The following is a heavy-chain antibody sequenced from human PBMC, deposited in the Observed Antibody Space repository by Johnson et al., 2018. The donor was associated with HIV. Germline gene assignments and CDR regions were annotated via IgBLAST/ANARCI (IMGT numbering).Heavy chain of an antibody. CDR1: GFTFSNYA. V-gene: IGHV3-20*04. D-gene: IGHD6-19*01. CDR2: ISWNGGNT. J-gene: IGHJ3*02. Sequence: VQLVESGGGVVQPVRSLRLSCAASGFTFSNYAMHWVRQAPGKGLEWVSGISWNGGNTDYADSVKGRFTISRDNAKNSLYLQMNSLRAEDTALYFCAREPVAGPGRNAFDIWGQGTMVTVSS. CDR3: AREPVAGPGRNAFDI.